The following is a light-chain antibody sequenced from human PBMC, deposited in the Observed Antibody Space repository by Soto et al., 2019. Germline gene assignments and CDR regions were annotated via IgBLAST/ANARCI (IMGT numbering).Light chain of an antibody. CDR1: QSVSSY. CDR2: DAS. J-gene: IGKJ4*01. V-gene: IGKV3-11*01. Sequence: EIGLTQSPSTLSLSPGERATLSCRASQSVSSYLAWYQQKPGQAPRLLIYDASNRATGIPARFSGSGSGTDFTLTISILEPEDFAVYYCQQRSSWPLTFGGGTKVDIK. CDR3: QQRSSWPLT.